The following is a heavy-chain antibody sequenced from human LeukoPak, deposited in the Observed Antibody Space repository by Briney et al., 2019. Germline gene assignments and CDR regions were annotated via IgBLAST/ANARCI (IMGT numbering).Heavy chain of an antibody. CDR3: ARLPYYYDSSGPGSMTY. J-gene: IGHJ4*02. CDR1: GYTFTSYG. Sequence: GASVKVSCKASGYTFTSYGISWVRQAPGQGLEWMGWISAYNGNTNYAQKLQGRVTMTTDTSTSTAYMELRSLRSGDTAVYYCARLPYYYDSSGPGSMTYWGQGTLVTVSS. CDR2: ISAYNGNT. D-gene: IGHD3-22*01. V-gene: IGHV1-18*01.